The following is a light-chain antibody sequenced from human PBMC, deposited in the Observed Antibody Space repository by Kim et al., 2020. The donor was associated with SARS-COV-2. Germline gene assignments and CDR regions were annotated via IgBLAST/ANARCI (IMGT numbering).Light chain of an antibody. J-gene: IGLJ3*02. CDR2: QDS. CDR3: QAWDSSSNWV. Sequence: SYELTQPPSVSVSPGQTASITCSGDKLGDKYACWYQQKPGQSPVLVIYQDSKRPSGIPERFSGSNSRNTATLTISGTQAMDEADYYCQAWDSSSNWVFGG. CDR1: KLGDKY. V-gene: IGLV3-1*01.